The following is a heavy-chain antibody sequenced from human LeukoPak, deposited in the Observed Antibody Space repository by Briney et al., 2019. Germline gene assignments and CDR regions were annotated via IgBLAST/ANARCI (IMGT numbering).Heavy chain of an antibody. V-gene: IGHV1-2*02. CDR3: ARDGLPTYYYDSSGYHDY. CDR1: GYTFSDYC. Sequence: ASVKVSCKASGYTFSDYCMHWVRQAPGQGLEWMGWINPDSGGTKYAQKFQDRVTMTSDTSISTAYMELSRLRSDDTAVYYCARDGLPTYYYDSSGYHDYWGQGTLVTVSS. J-gene: IGHJ4*02. D-gene: IGHD3-22*01. CDR2: INPDSGGT.